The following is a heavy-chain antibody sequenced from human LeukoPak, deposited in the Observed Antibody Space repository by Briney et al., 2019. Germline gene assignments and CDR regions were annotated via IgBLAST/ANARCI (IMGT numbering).Heavy chain of an antibody. CDR3: AREGGYYYDSSGYCDY. D-gene: IGHD3-22*01. Sequence: ASVKVSCKASGYTFTGYYMHWVRQAPGQGLEWMGWINPNSGGTNYAQKFQGRVTMTRDTSISTAYMELSRLRSDDTAVYYCAREGGYYYDSSGYCDYWGQGTLLTVSS. CDR1: GYTFTGYY. J-gene: IGHJ4*02. CDR2: INPNSGGT. V-gene: IGHV1-2*02.